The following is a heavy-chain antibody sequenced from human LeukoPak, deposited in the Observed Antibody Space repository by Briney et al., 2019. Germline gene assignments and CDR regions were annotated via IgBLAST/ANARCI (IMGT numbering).Heavy chain of an antibody. CDR2: ISGSGGST. V-gene: IGHV3-23*01. CDR3: AREEADIVVVVAARRYNWFDP. CDR1: GFTFSSNG. D-gene: IGHD2-15*01. Sequence: GGSLRLSCAASGFTFSSNGMSWVRQAPGKGLEWVSAISGSGGSTYYADSVKGRFTISRDNSKNTLYLQMNSLRAEDTAVYYCAREEADIVVVVAARRYNWFDPWGQGTLVTVSS. J-gene: IGHJ5*02.